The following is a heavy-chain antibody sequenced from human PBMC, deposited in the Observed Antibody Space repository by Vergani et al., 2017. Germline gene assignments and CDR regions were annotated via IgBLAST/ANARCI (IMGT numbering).Heavy chain of an antibody. D-gene: IGHD4-23*01. CDR3: VGGSTRY. CDR1: GFTFSSYG. V-gene: IGHV3-30*03. J-gene: IGHJ4*02. CDR2: ISYDGSNK. Sequence: QVQLVESGGGVVQPGRSLRLSCAASGFTFSSYGMHWVRQAPGKGLEWVAVISYDGSNKYYADSVKGRFTISRDNAKNSLYLQMNSLRAEDTAVYYCVGGSTRYWGQGTLVTVSS.